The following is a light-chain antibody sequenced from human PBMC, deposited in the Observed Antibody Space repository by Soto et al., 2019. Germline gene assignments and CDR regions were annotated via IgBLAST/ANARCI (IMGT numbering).Light chain of an antibody. CDR1: QSVSSSY. V-gene: IGKV3D-7*01. Sequence: PGDRVTLSCRASQSVSSSYLTWYQQKPGQAPRLLIYGASTRATGIPARFSGSGSGTDFTLTISSLQPEDFAVYYCQQYLTWPGTFGQGTKVEI. CDR2: GAS. J-gene: IGKJ1*01. CDR3: QQYLTWPGT.